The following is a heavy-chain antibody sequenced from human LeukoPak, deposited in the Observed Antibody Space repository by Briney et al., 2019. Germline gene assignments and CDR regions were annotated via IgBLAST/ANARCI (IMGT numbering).Heavy chain of an antibody. CDR2: INPNSGGT. J-gene: IGHJ4*02. Sequence: ASVKVSCKASGYTFTGYYMHWVRQAPGQGLEWMGWINPNSGGTNYAQKFQGRVTMTRDTSISTAYMELSRLRSDDTAAYYCARGQYYYDSSGVFDYWGQGTLVTVSS. D-gene: IGHD3-22*01. CDR3: ARGQYYYDSSGVFDY. CDR1: GYTFTGYY. V-gene: IGHV1-2*02.